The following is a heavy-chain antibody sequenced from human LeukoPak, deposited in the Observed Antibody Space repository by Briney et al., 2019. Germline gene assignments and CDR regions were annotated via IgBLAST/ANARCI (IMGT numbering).Heavy chain of an antibody. J-gene: IGHJ4*02. CDR2: ISDDGSNK. CDR1: GFTFSSSG. CDR3: ARSFYDILIGYYQYFDY. Sequence: GGSLRLSCAASGFTFSSSGMHWVRQAPGKGLEWVAVISDDGSNKYYTDSVKGRFTISRDNSKNTLYIQMNSLRAEDTAVYYCARSFYDILIGYYQYFDYWGQGTLVTVSS. D-gene: IGHD3-9*01. V-gene: IGHV3-30*03.